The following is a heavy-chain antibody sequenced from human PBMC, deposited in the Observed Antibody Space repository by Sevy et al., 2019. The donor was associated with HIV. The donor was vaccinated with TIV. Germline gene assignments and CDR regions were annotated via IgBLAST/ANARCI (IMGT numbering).Heavy chain of an antibody. D-gene: IGHD6-19*01. CDR1: GFTFSSYG. V-gene: IGHV3-30*18. J-gene: IGHJ4*02. CDR2: ISYDGSNK. Sequence: GGSLRLSCAASGFTFSSYGMHWVRQAPGKGLEWVAVISYDGSNKYYADSVKGRFTISRDNSKNTLYLQMNSLRAEDTAVYYCAKAPVSIAVAGCDYWGQGTLVTVSS. CDR3: AKAPVSIAVAGCDY.